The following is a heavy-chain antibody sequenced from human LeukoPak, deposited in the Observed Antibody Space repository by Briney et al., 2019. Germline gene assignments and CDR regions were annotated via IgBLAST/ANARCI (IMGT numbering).Heavy chain of an antibody. CDR3: SRLAGYCSSTSCYTAAFDI. D-gene: IGHD2-2*02. Sequence: GGSLKLSCAASGFTFSGSAMHWVRQASGKGLEWVGRIRNKANSYATAYAASVGGRFTISRDDSKNTAYLQMNSLKTEDTAVYYCSRLAGYCSSTSCYTAAFDIWGQGTMVTVSS. CDR2: IRNKANSYAT. J-gene: IGHJ3*02. V-gene: IGHV3-73*01. CDR1: GFTFSGSA.